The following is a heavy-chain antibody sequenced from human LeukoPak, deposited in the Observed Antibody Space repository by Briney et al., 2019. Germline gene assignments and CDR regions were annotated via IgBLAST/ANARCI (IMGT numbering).Heavy chain of an antibody. CDR1: GGSISSYY. CDR3: ARGDYYGSGRDY. V-gene: IGHV4-59*13. J-gene: IGHJ4*02. CDR2: IYYSGST. D-gene: IGHD3-10*01. Sequence: PSETLSLTXTVSGGSISSYYWSWIRQPPRKGLEWVGYIYYSGSTTYNPSLHSRVTISVDTSKNQFSLKLSSVTAADTAVYYCARGDYYGSGRDYWGQGTLVTVSS.